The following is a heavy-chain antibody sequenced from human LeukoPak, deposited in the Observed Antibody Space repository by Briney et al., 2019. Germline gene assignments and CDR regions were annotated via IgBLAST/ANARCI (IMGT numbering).Heavy chain of an antibody. D-gene: IGHD6-19*01. J-gene: IGHJ4*02. CDR3: ASFSYSSGWYIN. CDR2: ISYDGSNK. V-gene: IGHV3-30-3*01. Sequence: GGSLRLSCAASGFTFSSYAMHWVRQAPGRGLEWVAVISYDGSNKYYADSVKGRFTISRDNSKNTLYMQMNSLRAEDTAVYYCASFSYSSGWYINWGQGTLVTVSS. CDR1: GFTFSSYA.